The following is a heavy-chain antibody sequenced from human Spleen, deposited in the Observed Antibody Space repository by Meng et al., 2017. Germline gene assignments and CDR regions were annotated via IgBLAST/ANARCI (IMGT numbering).Heavy chain of an antibody. J-gene: IGHJ4*02. D-gene: IGHD4-11*01. CDR1: DGSVSSGSYY. V-gene: IGHV4-61*03. CDR2: INHSGST. Sequence: VPLQESGPGLVRPSETLSLTCTVSDGSVSSGSYYWSWIRQPPGKGLEWIGEINHSGSTNYNPSLESRATISVDTSQNNLSLKLSSVTAADSAVYYCARGPTTMAHDFDYWGQGTLVTVSS. CDR3: ARGPTTMAHDFDY.